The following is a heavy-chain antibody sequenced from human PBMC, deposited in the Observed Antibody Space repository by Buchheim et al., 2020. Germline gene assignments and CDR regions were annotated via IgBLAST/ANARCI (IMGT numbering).Heavy chain of an antibody. J-gene: IGHJ6*02. V-gene: IGHV3-30*04. Sequence: QVQLVESGGGVVQPGRSLRLSCAASGFTFSSYAMHWVRQAPGKGLEWVAVISYDGRKKYYADSVKGRFTISRDNSENTLYLQMNSLRLEDTAVYYCAREDFGHYIWRYYFYHYGMDVWGQGTT. D-gene: IGHD4-17*01. CDR1: GFTFSSYA. CDR2: ISYDGRKK. CDR3: AREDFGHYIWRYYFYHYGMDV.